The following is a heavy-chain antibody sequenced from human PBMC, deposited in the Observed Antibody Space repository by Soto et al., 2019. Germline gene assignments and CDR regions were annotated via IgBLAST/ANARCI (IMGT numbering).Heavy chain of an antibody. V-gene: IGHV3-30*18. Sequence: QVQLVESGGGVVQPGRSLRLSCAASGFTFSSYGMHWVRQAPGKGLEWVAVISYDEKNKYYADSEKGRFTISRDNSKNTVFLQMNSLRGEDTAVYYCAKADYGDMGYYFDYWGQGTLVTVSS. J-gene: IGHJ4*02. D-gene: IGHD4-17*01. CDR1: GFTFSSYG. CDR2: ISYDEKNK. CDR3: AKADYGDMGYYFDY.